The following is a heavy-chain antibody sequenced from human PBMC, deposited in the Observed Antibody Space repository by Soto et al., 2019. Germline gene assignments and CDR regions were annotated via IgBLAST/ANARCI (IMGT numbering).Heavy chain of an antibody. Sequence: GESLKISCNGYGYSFTRYWIGWVRQMPGKGREWMGIIYPGDSDTRYSPSFQGQVTISADKSISTAYLQWSSLKASDTAMYYCARHKAHYDILTGYLYYYYYGMDVWGQGTTVTVSS. J-gene: IGHJ6*02. D-gene: IGHD3-9*01. CDR3: ARHKAHYDILTGYLYYYYYGMDV. V-gene: IGHV5-51*01. CDR2: IYPGDSDT. CDR1: GYSFTRYW.